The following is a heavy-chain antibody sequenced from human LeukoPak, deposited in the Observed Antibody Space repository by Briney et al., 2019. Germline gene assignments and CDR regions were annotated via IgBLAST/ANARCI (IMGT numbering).Heavy chain of an antibody. D-gene: IGHD4-23*01. CDR1: GFTFSSYA. V-gene: IGHV3-23*01. Sequence: GGSLRLSCAASGFTFSSYAMSWVRQAPGKGLEWVASASGSGGSTYYADSVKGRFTISRDNSKNTLYLQMNSLRAEDTAVYYCAKDLGSVVTPPSLDYWGQGTLVTVSS. CDR2: ASGSGGST. J-gene: IGHJ4*02. CDR3: AKDLGSVVTPPSLDY.